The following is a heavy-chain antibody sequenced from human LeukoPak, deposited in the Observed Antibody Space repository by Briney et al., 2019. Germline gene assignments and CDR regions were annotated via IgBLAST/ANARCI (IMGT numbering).Heavy chain of an antibody. Sequence: GGSLRLSCAASGFTFSGSAMHWVRQASGKGLEWVGRIRNKANNYATSYAASVTGRFTISRDDSKNTAYLQMNSLQTEDTAVYYCTNYDSSGPASQHWGQGTLVTVSS. CDR3: TNYDSSGPASQH. V-gene: IGHV3-73*01. CDR1: GFTFSGSA. CDR2: IRNKANNYAT. D-gene: IGHD3-22*01. J-gene: IGHJ1*01.